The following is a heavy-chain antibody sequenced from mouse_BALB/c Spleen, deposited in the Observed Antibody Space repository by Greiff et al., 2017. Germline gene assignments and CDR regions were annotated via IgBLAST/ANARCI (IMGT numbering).Heavy chain of an antibody. J-gene: IGHJ3*01. D-gene: IGHD1-2*01. CDR2: ISSGGST. CDR1: GFTFSSYA. Sequence: DVQLVESGGGLVQPGGSLKLSCAASGFTFSSYAMSWVRQTPEKRLEWVASISSGGSTYYPDSVKGRFTISSVNARNILYLQMSSMRSEDTAMYYWEKARNYGYEWTCFAYWGQGTLVTVSA. CDR3: EKARNYGYEWTCFAY. V-gene: IGHV5-6-5*01.